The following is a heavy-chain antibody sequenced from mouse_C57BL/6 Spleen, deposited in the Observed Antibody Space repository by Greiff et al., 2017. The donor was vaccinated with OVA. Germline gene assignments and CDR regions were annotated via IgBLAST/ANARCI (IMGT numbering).Heavy chain of an antibody. J-gene: IGHJ1*03. Sequence: VQLQQSGPELVKPGDSVKISCKASGYSFTGYFMNWVMQSHGKSLEWIGRINPYNGDTFYNQKFKGKATLTVDKSSSTAHMELRSLTSEDSAVYYCARADGYYYWYVDVWGTGTTVTVSS. V-gene: IGHV1-20*01. CDR2: INPYNGDT. D-gene: IGHD2-3*01. CDR1: GYSFTGYF. CDR3: ARADGYYYWYVDV.